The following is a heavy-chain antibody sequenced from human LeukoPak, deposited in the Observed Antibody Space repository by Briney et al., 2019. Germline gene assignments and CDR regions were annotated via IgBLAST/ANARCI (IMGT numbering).Heavy chain of an antibody. D-gene: IGHD3-10*01. CDR3: ARAPYYYGSGNYS. J-gene: IGHJ4*02. CDR1: GGSFSGYY. Sequence: PSETLSLTCAVYGGSFSGYYWSWIRQPPGKGLEWIGEINHSGSTNYNPSLKSRVTISVDTSKNQFSLKLSSVTAADTAVYYCARAPYYYGSGNYSWGQGTLVTVSS. CDR2: INHSGST. V-gene: IGHV4-34*01.